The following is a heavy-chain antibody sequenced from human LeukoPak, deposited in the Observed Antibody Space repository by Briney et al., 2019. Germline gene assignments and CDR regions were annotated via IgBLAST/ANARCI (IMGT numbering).Heavy chain of an antibody. CDR2: IYTSGST. Sequence: SETPSLTCTVSGGSISSYYWSWIRQPAGKGLEWIGRIYTSGSTNYNPSLKSRVTMSVDTSKNQFSLKLSSVTAADTAAYYCANTAAGSEFDYWGQGTLVTVSS. J-gene: IGHJ4*02. CDR1: GGSISSYY. CDR3: ANTAAGSEFDY. V-gene: IGHV4-4*07. D-gene: IGHD6-13*01.